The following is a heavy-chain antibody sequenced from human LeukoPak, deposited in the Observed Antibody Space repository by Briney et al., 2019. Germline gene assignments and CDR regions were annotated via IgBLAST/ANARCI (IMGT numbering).Heavy chain of an antibody. D-gene: IGHD1-14*01. CDR1: GFTFSSYG. Sequence: PGGSLRLSCAASGFTFSSYGMHWVRQAPGKGLEWVAVISYDGSNKYYADSVKGRFTISRDNSKNTLYLQMNSLRAEDTAVYYCAKAGHYPGDYFDYWGQGTLVTVSS. V-gene: IGHV3-30*18. CDR3: AKAGHYPGDYFDY. CDR2: ISYDGSNK. J-gene: IGHJ4*02.